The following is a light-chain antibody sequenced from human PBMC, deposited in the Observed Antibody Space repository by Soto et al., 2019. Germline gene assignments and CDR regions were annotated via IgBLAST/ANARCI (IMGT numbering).Light chain of an antibody. CDR3: AAWDDSLSVV. J-gene: IGLJ1*01. CDR1: SSNIGSNY. V-gene: IGLV1-47*01. Sequence: QPVLTQPPSASGTPGQRVTISCSGSSSNIGSNYVYWYQQLPGTAPKLLIYRNNQRPSGVTDRFSGSKSGTSASLAISGLRSEDEADYYCAAWDDSLSVVFGTGTEVTVL. CDR2: RNN.